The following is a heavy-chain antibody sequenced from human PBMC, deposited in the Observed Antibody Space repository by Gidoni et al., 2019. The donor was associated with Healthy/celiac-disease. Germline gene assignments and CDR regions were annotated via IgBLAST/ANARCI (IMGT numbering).Heavy chain of an antibody. V-gene: IGHV3-9*01. CDR2: ISWNSGSI. J-gene: IGHJ4*02. CDR1: GFTFDDYA. D-gene: IGHD3-3*01. CDR3: AKDIEDCWSGLDY. Sequence: EVQLVESGGGLVQPGRSLRLSCAASGFTFDDYALHWVRQAPGKGLEWVSGISWNSGSIGYADSVKGRFTISRDNAKNSLYLQMNSLRAEDTALYYCAKDIEDCWSGLDYWGQGTLVTVSS.